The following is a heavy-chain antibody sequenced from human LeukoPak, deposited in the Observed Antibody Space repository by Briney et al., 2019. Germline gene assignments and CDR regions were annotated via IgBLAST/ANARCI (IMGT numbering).Heavy chain of an antibody. CDR3: AREGEYYYDSSGYWQIDY. J-gene: IGHJ4*02. D-gene: IGHD3-22*01. V-gene: IGHV4-4*02. CDR2: IYHSGST. CDR1: GGSISSSNW. Sequence: PSGTLSLTCAVSGGSISSSNWWSWVRQPPGKGLEWIGEIYHSGSTNYNPSLKSRVTISVDTSKNQFSLKLSSVTAADTAVYYCAREGEYYYDSSGYWQIDYWGQGTLVTVSS.